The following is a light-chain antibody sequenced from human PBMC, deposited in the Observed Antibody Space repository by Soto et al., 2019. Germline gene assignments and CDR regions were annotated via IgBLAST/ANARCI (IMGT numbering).Light chain of an antibody. CDR2: GAS. CDR1: QRVGSNY. V-gene: IGKV3D-20*02. J-gene: IGKJ5*01. CDR3: QQRNNWPPGIT. Sequence: DIVLTQTPGTLSLSPGKRATLSCRASQRVGSNYLAWYQQKPGQPPRLLIHGASSRASGIPARFSGSGSGTDFTLTISSLEPEDFAVYYCQQRNNWPPGITFGQGTRLEIK.